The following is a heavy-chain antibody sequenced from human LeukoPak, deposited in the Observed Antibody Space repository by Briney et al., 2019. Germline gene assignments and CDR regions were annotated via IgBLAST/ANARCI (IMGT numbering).Heavy chain of an antibody. J-gene: IGHJ4*02. V-gene: IGHV3-53*01. Sequence: GGSLRLSCAASGFTVSSNYMNWVRQAPGKGLEWVSVIYSGGSTYYADSVKGRFTISRDNSKDTLYLQMNSLRAEDTAVYYCARGMCSGGNCYSAPDYWGQGTLVTVSS. CDR3: ARGMCSGGNCYSAPDY. D-gene: IGHD2-15*01. CDR2: IYSGGST. CDR1: GFTVSSNY.